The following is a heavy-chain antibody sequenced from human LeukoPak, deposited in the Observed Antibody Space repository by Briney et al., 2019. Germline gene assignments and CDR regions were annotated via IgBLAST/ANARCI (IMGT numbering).Heavy chain of an antibody. D-gene: IGHD5-18*01. CDR3: ARVGTPMVTIVAPYYMDV. CDR1: GFTFSSYG. J-gene: IGHJ6*03. CDR2: IRYDGNNK. V-gene: IGHV3-30*02. Sequence: SGGSLRLSCAASGFTFSSYGMHWVRQAPGKGLEWVVFIRYDGNNKYYADSVKGRFTISRDNSKNTLYVQMNSLRAEDTAVYYCARVGTPMVTIVAPYYMDVWGKGTTVTVSS.